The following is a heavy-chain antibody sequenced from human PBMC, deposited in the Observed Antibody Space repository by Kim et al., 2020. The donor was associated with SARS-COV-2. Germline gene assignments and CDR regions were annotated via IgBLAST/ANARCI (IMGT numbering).Heavy chain of an antibody. CDR3: ARDGGTIFGVVTSDAFDI. V-gene: IGHV4-59*01. Sequence: KSRVTISVDTSKNQFSLKLSSVTAADTAVYYCARDGGTIFGVVTSDAFDIWGQGTMVTVSS. J-gene: IGHJ3*02. D-gene: IGHD3-3*01.